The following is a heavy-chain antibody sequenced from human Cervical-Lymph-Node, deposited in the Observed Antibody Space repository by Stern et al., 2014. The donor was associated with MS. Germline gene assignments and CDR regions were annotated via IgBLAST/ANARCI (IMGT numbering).Heavy chain of an antibody. CDR3: ARDGALAYCGGDCPGGFFNY. CDR1: GDSVASNVAA. J-gene: IGHJ4*02. V-gene: IGHV6-1*01. D-gene: IGHD2-21*02. CDR2: TYSRAKWYF. Sequence: QVQLQQSGPGLVKPSQTLSLTCDISGDSVASNVAAWSWIRQSPSRGLEWLGRTYSRAKWYFDYAVSVKSRIIIKSDTAKNQFSLRLDSVTPEDTAVYYCARDGALAYCGGDCPGGFFNYWGQGTLVAVSS.